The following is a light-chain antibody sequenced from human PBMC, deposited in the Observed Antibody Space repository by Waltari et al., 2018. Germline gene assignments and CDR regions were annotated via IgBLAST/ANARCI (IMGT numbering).Light chain of an antibody. CDR2: DTS. CDR3: QQRSNWVT. J-gene: IGKJ4*01. Sequence: DIVLTQSPATLSLSPGERATPSCRASRTVTSDLAWYQQKPGQAPRLLIYDTSSRATGIPARFSGSGSGTDFTLTISSLESEDFAVYYCQQRSNWVTFGGGTKVEIK. CDR1: RTVTSD. V-gene: IGKV3-11*01.